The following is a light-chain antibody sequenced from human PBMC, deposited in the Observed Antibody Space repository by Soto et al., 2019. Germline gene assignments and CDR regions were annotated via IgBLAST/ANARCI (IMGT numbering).Light chain of an antibody. V-gene: IGKV1D-12*01. CDR1: QAISTW. CDR2: AAS. J-gene: IGKJ1*01. CDR3: QQANSFPRT. Sequence: DIQMTQSPSSVSASVGDRVTITCRASQAISTWLAWYQQKPGKAPKLLIYAASNLQTGVPSRFSGSGSETEFTLTISSLQPEDFATYYCQQANSFPRTFGQGTKVEIK.